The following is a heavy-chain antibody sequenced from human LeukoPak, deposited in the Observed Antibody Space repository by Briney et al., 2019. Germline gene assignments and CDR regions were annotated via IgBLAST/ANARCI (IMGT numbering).Heavy chain of an antibody. J-gene: IGHJ4*02. CDR2: IYYSGST. CDR1: GGSISSYY. CDR3: ARGLGDFDY. D-gene: IGHD7-27*01. V-gene: IGHV4-59*01. Sequence: SETLSLTCTVSGGSISSYYWSWIRQPPGKGLEWIGYIYYSGSTNYNPSLKSRVTISVDTSKNQFSLKLSSVTAADTAVYYCARGLGDFDYWGQGTLVIVSS.